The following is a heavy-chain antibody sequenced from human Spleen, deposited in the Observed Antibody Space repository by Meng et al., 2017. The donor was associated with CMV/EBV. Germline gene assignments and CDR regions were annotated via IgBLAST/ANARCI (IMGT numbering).Heavy chain of an antibody. CDR1: GGSFSGYY. D-gene: IGHD2-15*01. V-gene: IGHV4-34*09. J-gene: IGHJ6*02. CDR3: AREPRYCSGGTCYRAYYGMDV. CDR2: INHSGST. Sequence: SQTLSLTCAVYGGSFSGYYWSWIRQPPGKGLEWIGEINHSGSTNYNPSLKSRVTISVDTSRTQFSLKLSSVTAADTAVFYCAREPRYCSGGTCYRAYYGMDVWGQGTTVTVSS.